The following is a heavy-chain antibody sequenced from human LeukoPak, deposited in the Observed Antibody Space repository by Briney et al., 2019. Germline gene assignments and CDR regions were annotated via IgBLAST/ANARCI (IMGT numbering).Heavy chain of an antibody. CDR1: GFTFSDYY. CDR2: ISSSSSYI. D-gene: IGHD6-19*01. V-gene: IGHV3-21*01. J-gene: IGHJ4*02. Sequence: PRGSLRLSCAASGFTFSDYYMNWVRQAPGKGLEWVSSISSSSSYIYYADSVKGRFTISRDNAKNSLYLQMNSLRAEDTAVYYCARADIAVAFKDWGQGTLVTVSS. CDR3: ARADIAVAFKD.